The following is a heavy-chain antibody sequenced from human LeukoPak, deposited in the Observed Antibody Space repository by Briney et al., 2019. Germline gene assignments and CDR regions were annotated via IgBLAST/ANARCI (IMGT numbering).Heavy chain of an antibody. CDR3: ASGYSSGWPDY. CDR1: GGSISSYY. J-gene: IGHJ4*02. Sequence: SETLSLTCTRSGGSISSYYWSWVRQPAGKGLEWIGRIYTSGSTNYNPSLKSRVTMSVDTSKNQFSLKLSSVTAADTAVYYCASGYSSGWPDYWGQGTLVTVSS. CDR2: IYTSGST. V-gene: IGHV4-4*07. D-gene: IGHD6-19*01.